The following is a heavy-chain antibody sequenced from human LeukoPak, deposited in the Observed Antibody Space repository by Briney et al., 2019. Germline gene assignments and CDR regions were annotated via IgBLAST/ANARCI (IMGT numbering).Heavy chain of an antibody. D-gene: IGHD6-13*01. V-gene: IGHV1-8*01. Sequence: ASVKVSCKASGYTFTSYDINWVRQATGQGLEWMGWMNPNSGNAGYAQKFQGRVTMTRNTSISTAYKELSSLRSEDTAVYYCARGRGAADNWFDPWGQGTLVTVSS. CDR1: GYTFTSYD. CDR3: ARGRGAADNWFDP. CDR2: MNPNSGNA. J-gene: IGHJ5*02.